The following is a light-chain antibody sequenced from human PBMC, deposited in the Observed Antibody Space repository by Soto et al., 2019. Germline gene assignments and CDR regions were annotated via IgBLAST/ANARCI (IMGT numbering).Light chain of an antibody. CDR2: GAS. Sequence: MTQSPSSLSASMGDRVAITCRASQAISNSLAWYQQKPGQAPRLLIHGASSRATGIPVRFSGSGSGTEFTLTISSLQSEDFAVYYCQQYNNWPLTFGQGTRPEI. V-gene: IGKV3-15*01. CDR1: QAISNS. J-gene: IGKJ5*01. CDR3: QQYNNWPLT.